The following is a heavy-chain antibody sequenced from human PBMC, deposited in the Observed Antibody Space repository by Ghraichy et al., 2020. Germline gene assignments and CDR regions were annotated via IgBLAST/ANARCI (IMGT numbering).Heavy chain of an antibody. CDR1: GFSFGSFA. Sequence: LTCAASGFSFGSFAMTWVRQAPGKGLEWVSVISNNGYKTSYADSVKGRFTISRDNSKNTLFLQMDSLRVEDTAIYYCAKDFDSDPMRYEPFDCWGQGTLVTVSS. CDR2: ISNNGYKT. D-gene: IGHD2-8*01. J-gene: IGHJ4*02. V-gene: IGHV3-23*01. CDR3: AKDFDSDPMRYEPFDC.